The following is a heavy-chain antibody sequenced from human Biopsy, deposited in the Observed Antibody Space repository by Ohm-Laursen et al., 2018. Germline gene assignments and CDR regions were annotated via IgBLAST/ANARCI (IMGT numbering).Heavy chain of an antibody. CDR2: FSHTGTT. Sequence: SDTLSLTCAVDGGSFSGYDWTWIRQPPGKGLEWVGEFSHTGTTIYNPSLKSRLTISVDKSKNHFSLRLTSVTAADTAVYYCASLGRYCSGENCYGIDYWGQGTLVTVSS. CDR1: GGSFSGYD. V-gene: IGHV4-34*01. J-gene: IGHJ4*02. CDR3: ASLGRYCSGENCYGIDY. D-gene: IGHD2-15*01.